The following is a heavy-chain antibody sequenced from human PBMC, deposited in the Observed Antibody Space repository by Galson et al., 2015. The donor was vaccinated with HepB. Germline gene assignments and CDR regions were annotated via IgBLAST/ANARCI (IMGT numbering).Heavy chain of an antibody. Sequence: SLRLSCAASGFTFSSYWMHWVRQVPGKGLVWVSRINSDGSSTIYADSVKGRFTISRDNAKNTLYLQMNSLRAEDTAVYYCARSGYYYHNYFDYWGQGTLVTVSS. CDR3: ARSGYYYHNYFDY. D-gene: IGHD3-22*01. CDR2: INSDGSST. CDR1: GFTFSSYW. V-gene: IGHV3-74*01. J-gene: IGHJ4*02.